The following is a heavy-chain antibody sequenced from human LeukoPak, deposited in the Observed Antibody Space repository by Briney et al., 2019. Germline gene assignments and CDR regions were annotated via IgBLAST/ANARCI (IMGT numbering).Heavy chain of an antibody. D-gene: IGHD6-25*01. J-gene: IGHJ4*02. V-gene: IGHV4-59*01. Sequence: SETLSLTCTVSGDSLNSYYWSWIRQPPGEGLQWIGYIFYSGSSNYNASLRSRVAISVDTSKNQFSLKLTSVTAADTAVYYCAGTAARFFDYWGQGILVTVSS. CDR3: AGTAARFFDY. CDR1: GDSLNSYY. CDR2: IFYSGSS.